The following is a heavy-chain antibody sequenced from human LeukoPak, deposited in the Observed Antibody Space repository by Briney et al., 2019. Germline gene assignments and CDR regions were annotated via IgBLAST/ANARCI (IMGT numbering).Heavy chain of an antibody. J-gene: IGHJ4*02. D-gene: IGHD3-10*01. CDR1: GGSISSGDYY. V-gene: IGHV4-30-4*08. CDR2: IYYSGST. Sequence: SQTLSLTCTVSGGSISSGDYYWSWIRQPPGKGLEWIGYIYYSGSTYYNPSLKSRVTISVDTSNTQFSLKLSSVTAADTAIYYCARHYVFVVGGSSFDYWGRGTLVTVSS. CDR3: ARHYVFVVGGSSFDY.